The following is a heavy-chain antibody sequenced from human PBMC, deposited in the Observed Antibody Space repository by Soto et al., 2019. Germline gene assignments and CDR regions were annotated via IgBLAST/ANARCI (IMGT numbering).Heavy chain of an antibody. D-gene: IGHD5-18*01. J-gene: IGHJ4*02. V-gene: IGHV4-39*01. Sequence: SETLSLTCTVSGGSISSTSYYWVWIRQPPGKGQEWIGSIYYSGSTYNNPSLKSRVTISVDKSENQFSLKLSSVTAADTAAYYCARQVRLSTPYSNAYYFDYWGQGTLVTVS. CDR1: GGSISSTSYY. CDR3: ARQVRLSTPYSNAYYFDY. CDR2: IYYSGST.